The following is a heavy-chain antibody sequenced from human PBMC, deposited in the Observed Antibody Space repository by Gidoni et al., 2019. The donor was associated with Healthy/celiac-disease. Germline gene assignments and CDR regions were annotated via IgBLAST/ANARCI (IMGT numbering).Heavy chain of an antibody. CDR1: GFTFSSYS. CDR3: ARDDDSSGYPTFDY. J-gene: IGHJ4*02. D-gene: IGHD3-22*01. V-gene: IGHV3-21*01. CDR2: ISSSSSYI. Sequence: EVQLVESGGGLVKPGGSLRLSCAASGFTFSSYSMNWVRQAPGKGLEWVSSISSSSSYIYYADSVKGRFTISRDNAKNSLYLQMNSLRAEDTAVYYCARDDDSSGYPTFDYWGQGTLVTVSS.